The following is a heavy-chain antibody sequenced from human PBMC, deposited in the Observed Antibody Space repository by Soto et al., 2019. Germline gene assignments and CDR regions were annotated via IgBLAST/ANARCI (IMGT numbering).Heavy chain of an antibody. CDR1: GYTFTGYY. Sequence: ASVKVSCKASGYTFTGYYMHWVRQAPGQGLEWMGWINPNSGGTNYAQKFQGRVTMTRDTSISTAYMELSRLRSDDTAVYYCARVGIAARLYYHGMDVWGQGTTVTV. D-gene: IGHD6-6*01. CDR3: ARVGIAARLYYHGMDV. V-gene: IGHV1-2*02. J-gene: IGHJ6*02. CDR2: INPNSGGT.